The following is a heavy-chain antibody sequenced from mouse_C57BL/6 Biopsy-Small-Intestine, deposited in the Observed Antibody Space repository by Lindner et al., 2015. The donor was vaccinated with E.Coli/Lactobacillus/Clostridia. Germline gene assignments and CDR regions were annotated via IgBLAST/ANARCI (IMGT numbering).Heavy chain of an antibody. D-gene: IGHD2-3*01. V-gene: IGHV1-14*01. Sequence: VQLQESGPELVKPGASVKMSCKASGYTFTSYVMHWVKQKPGQGLEWIGYITPYNDDTKYNEKFKGKATLTSDKSSSTAYMELSSLTSEDSTVYYCARGDGYLFDYRGQGTTLTVSS. CDR3: ARGDGYLFDY. J-gene: IGHJ2*01. CDR1: GYTFTSYV. CDR2: ITPYNDDT.